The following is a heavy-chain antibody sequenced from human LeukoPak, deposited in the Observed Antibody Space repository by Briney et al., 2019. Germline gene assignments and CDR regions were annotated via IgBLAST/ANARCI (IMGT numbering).Heavy chain of an antibody. D-gene: IGHD3-9*01. J-gene: IGHJ4*02. CDR2: ISYDANQN. CDR3: AKDRVLRYFDWFFDY. V-gene: IGHV3-30*18. CDR1: GFAFHAYG. Sequence: GGSLRLSCAASGFAFHAYGMHWVRQAPGKGLEWVAVISYDANQNFYADSVRGRFTISRDNSKNTLYLEMNSLRAEDTAVYYCAKDRVLRYFDWFFDYWGQGTLVTVSS.